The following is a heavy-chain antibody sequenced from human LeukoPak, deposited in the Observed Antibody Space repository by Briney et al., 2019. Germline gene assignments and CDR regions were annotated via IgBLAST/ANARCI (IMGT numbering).Heavy chain of an antibody. V-gene: IGHV3-33*01. CDR3: ARVGGDIVLMVYAMAFDY. CDR2: IWYDGSNR. CDR1: GFTFSSYG. D-gene: IGHD2-8*01. Sequence: QPGRSLRLSCAASGFTFSSYGMHWVRQAPGKGLEWVAVIWYDGSNRYYADSVKGRFTISRDNSKNMLYLQMNSLRAEDTAVYYCARVGGDIVLMVYAMAFDYWGQGTLVTVSS. J-gene: IGHJ4*02.